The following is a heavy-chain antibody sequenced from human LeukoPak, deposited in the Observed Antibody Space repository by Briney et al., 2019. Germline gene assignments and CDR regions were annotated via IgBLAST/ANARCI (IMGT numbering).Heavy chain of an antibody. J-gene: IGHJ4*02. V-gene: IGHV3-30*03. CDR2: VSHDETKK. CDR3: ARDWGRGNSYYFDY. D-gene: IGHD4-23*01. CDR1: GFTFSDYG. Sequence: SGTSLRLSCAASGFTFSDYGMHWVRLAPGKGLECVAVVSHDETKKNYGESVKGRFTTSSDNSANLVYLQMDSLTIEDTAVYFCARDWGRGNSYYFDYWGQGTLVTVSS.